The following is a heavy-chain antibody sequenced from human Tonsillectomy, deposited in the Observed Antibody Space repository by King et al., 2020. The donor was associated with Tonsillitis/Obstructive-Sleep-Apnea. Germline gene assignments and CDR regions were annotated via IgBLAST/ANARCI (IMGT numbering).Heavy chain of an antibody. CDR3: ATAAAGTRWFDP. Sequence: VQLVESGGVVVQPGGSLRLSCAASGFTFDDYTMHWVRQAPGKGLEWVSLISWDGGSTYYADSVKGRFTISRDNSKNSLYLQMNSLRTEDTALYYCATAAAGTRWFDPWGQGTLVTVSS. CDR2: ISWDGGST. V-gene: IGHV3-43*01. D-gene: IGHD6-13*01. J-gene: IGHJ5*02. CDR1: GFTFDDYT.